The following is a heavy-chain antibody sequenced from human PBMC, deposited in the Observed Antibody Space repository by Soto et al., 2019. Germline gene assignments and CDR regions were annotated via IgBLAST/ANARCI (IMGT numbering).Heavy chain of an antibody. CDR2: IYQSGST. D-gene: IGHD2-15*01. CDR1: GGSISSNNW. J-gene: IGHJ5*02. V-gene: IGHV4-4*02. Sequence: PSETLSLTCTVSGGSISSNNWWSWVRQPPGKKLEWIGEIYQSGSTNYNPSFRSRVTISVDTSKNQFSLKLSSVTAADTAVYYCARGGPFFLESIVVVAATLLDPWGQGTLVTVSS. CDR3: ARGGPFFLESIVVVAATLLDP.